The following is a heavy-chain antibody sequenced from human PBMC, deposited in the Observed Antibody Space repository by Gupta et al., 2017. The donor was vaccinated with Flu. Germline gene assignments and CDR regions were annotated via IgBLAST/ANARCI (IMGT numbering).Heavy chain of an antibody. V-gene: IGHV3-30*18. D-gene: IGHD1-26*01. CDR3: AKGMVGATSVSYYGVDV. Sequence: QVQLVESGGGVVQPGRSLRLSCAASGFTFSNFGIHWVRRAPGKGLEWVAVISYDGRNKYYGDSVKGRFTISRDNSKSTLWLQMNSLRGEDTAVYYCAKGMVGATSVSYYGVDVWGQGTTVTVSS. CDR2: ISYDGRNK. J-gene: IGHJ6*02. CDR1: GFTFSNFG.